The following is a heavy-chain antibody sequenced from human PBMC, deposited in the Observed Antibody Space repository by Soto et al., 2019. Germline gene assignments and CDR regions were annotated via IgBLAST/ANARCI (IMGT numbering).Heavy chain of an antibody. Sequence: TSETLSLTCTVSGSSISSGGYYWSWIRQHPGKGLEWIGYIYYSGSTYYNPSLKSRVTISVDTSKNQFSLKLSSVTAADTAVYYCARDRGTYSSSPHGMDVWGQGTTVTVSS. V-gene: IGHV4-31*03. D-gene: IGHD6-6*01. CDR2: IYYSGST. J-gene: IGHJ6*02. CDR3: ARDRGTYSSSPHGMDV. CDR1: GSSISSGGYY.